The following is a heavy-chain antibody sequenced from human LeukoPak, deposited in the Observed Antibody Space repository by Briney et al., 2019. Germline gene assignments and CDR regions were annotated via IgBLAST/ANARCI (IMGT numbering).Heavy chain of an antibody. D-gene: IGHD6-19*01. J-gene: IGHJ3*02. V-gene: IGHV3-21*01. CDR2: ISGGSTYI. CDR1: GFTFSSYS. CDR3: ARRMSIAVTGTPAFDI. Sequence: GGSLRLSCAASGFTFSSYSMNWVRQAPGKGLEWVSSISGGSTYIYQADSVKGRFTISRDNAKNSLYLQMNSLRAEDTAVYYCARRMSIAVTGTPAFDIWGQGTVVTVSS.